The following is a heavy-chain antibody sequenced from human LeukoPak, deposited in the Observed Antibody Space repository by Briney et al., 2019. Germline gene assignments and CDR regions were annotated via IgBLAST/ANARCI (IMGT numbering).Heavy chain of an antibody. CDR1: GFTFSNSA. CDR2: ISSEGKDR. V-gene: IGHV3-30*10. J-gene: IGHJ6*03. D-gene: IGHD6-19*01. CDR3: ARQASALKYYFNYMDV. Sequence: GGSLRLSCAASGFTFSNSATHWVRQAPGKGLEWVALISSEGKDRYCIESVKGRFIISRDNSKNAVDLQMNSLRPEDTAVYFCARQASALKYYFNYMDVWGKGTTVIVSS.